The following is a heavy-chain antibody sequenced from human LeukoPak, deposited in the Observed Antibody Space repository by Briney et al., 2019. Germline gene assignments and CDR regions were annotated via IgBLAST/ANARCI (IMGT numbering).Heavy chain of an antibody. D-gene: IGHD3-10*01. CDR1: GGSFSGYY. V-gene: IGHV4-34*01. CDR2: INHSGST. CDR3: ARDYPPGAGAFDI. Sequence: SETLSLTCAVYGGSFSGYYWSWIRQPPGKGLEWIGEINHSGSTNYNPSPKSRVTISVDTSKNQFSLKLSSVTAADTAVYYCARDYPPGAGAFDIWGQGTMVTVSS. J-gene: IGHJ3*02.